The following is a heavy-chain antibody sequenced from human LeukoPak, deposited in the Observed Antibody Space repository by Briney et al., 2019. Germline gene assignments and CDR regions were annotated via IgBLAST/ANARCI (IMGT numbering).Heavy chain of an antibody. J-gene: IGHJ6*02. D-gene: IGHD3-22*01. Sequence: GGSLRLSCAASGFTVSSNYMSWVRQAPGKGLEWVSVIYSGGSTYYADSVKGRFTISRDNSKNTLYLQMNSLRAEDTAVYYCASPLPTYYYDSSGYYSPQYYYGMDAWGQGTTVTVSS. V-gene: IGHV3-66*01. CDR3: ASPLPTYYYDSSGYYSPQYYYGMDA. CDR1: GFTVSSNY. CDR2: IYSGGST.